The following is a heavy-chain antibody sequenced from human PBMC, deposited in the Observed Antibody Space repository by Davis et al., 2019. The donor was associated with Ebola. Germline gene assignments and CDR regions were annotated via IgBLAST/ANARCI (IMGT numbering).Heavy chain of an antibody. Sequence: PSETLSLTCTVSGGSISSYYWSWIRQPPGKGLEWIGYIYYSGITNSNPSLKSRVTISVDTSKNQFSLKLNSVTAADTAVYYCARGDQDILSDYYGMDVWGKGTTVTVSS. CDR1: GGSISSYY. J-gene: IGHJ6*04. D-gene: IGHD3-9*01. V-gene: IGHV4-59*01. CDR2: IYYSGIT. CDR3: ARGDQDILSDYYGMDV.